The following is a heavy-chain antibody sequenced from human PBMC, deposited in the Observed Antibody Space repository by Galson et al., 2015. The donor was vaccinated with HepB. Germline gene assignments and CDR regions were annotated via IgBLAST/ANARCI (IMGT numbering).Heavy chain of an antibody. J-gene: IGHJ4*02. V-gene: IGHV1-46*01. CDR2: INPSGGST. CDR3: ARDGPGIAVAGTEGDY. CDR1: GYTFTSYY. Sequence: SVKVSCKASGYTFTSYYMHWVRQAPGQGLKWMGIINPSGGSTSYAQKFQGRVTMTRDTSTSTVYMELSSLRSEDTAVYYCARDGPGIAVAGTEGDYWGQGTLVTVSS. D-gene: IGHD6-19*01.